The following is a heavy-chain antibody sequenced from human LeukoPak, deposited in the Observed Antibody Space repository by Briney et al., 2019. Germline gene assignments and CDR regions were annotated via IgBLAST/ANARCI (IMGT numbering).Heavy chain of an antibody. CDR1: GGSISSYY. CDR3: ARHNLVEVIAARPRIYYYYYMDV. V-gene: IGHV4-4*09. CDR2: IYTSGST. D-gene: IGHD6-6*01. J-gene: IGHJ6*03. Sequence: AETLSLTCTVSGGSISSYYWSWIRQPPGKGLEWIGYIYTSGSTNHNPSLKSRVTISVDTSKNQFSLKLSSVTAADTAVYYCARHNLVEVIAARPRIYYYYYMDVWGKGTTVTVSS.